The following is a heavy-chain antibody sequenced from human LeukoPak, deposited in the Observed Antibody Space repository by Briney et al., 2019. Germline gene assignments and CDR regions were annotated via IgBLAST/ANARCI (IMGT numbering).Heavy chain of an antibody. D-gene: IGHD6-6*01. Sequence: GGSLRLSCAVSGFTFSSYAMSWVRQAPGKGLEWVSVISAGGGSTYYADSVKGRFTISRDNSQNTMYLQMNSLRAEDTAIYYCAKGGHSSSFDPWGQGTLVTVSS. CDR1: GFTFSSYA. CDR3: AKGGHSSSFDP. J-gene: IGHJ5*02. V-gene: IGHV3-23*01. CDR2: ISAGGGST.